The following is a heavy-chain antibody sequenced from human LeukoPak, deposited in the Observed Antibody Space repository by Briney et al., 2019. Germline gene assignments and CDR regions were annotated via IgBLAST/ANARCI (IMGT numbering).Heavy chain of an antibody. V-gene: IGHV1-18*01. CDR2: ISAYNGNT. Sequence: ALVKVSCKASGYTFTSYGISWVRQAPGQGLEWMGWISAYNGNTNYAQKLQGRVTMTTDTSTSTAYMELRSLRSDDTAVYYCARDPGSQIAAAGKLDYWGQGTLVTVSS. CDR3: ARDPGSQIAAAGKLDY. CDR1: GYTFTSYG. D-gene: IGHD6-13*01. J-gene: IGHJ4*02.